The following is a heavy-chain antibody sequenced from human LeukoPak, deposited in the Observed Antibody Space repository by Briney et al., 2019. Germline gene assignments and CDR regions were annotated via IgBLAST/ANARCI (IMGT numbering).Heavy chain of an antibody. CDR3: AKVQEGITIFGVVGAFDI. CDR2: MSGSGGST. Sequence: PGGSLRLSCAASGFTFSSYAMSWVGQAPGKGLEWVSPMSGSGGSTYYADSVKGRFTTSRDNSKNTLYLQMNSLRAEDTAVYYCAKVQEGITIFGVVGAFDIWGQGTMVTVSS. D-gene: IGHD3-3*01. V-gene: IGHV3-23*01. J-gene: IGHJ3*02. CDR1: GFTFSSYA.